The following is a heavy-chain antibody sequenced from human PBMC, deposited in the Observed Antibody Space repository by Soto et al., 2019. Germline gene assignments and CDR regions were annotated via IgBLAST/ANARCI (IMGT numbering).Heavy chain of an antibody. CDR3: ARGLRNRRVKGYCISSSCSTFNWFDP. CDR1: GYTFTSYD. V-gene: IGHV1-8*01. CDR2: MNPNSGNT. J-gene: IGHJ5*02. Sequence: ASVKVSCKASGYTFTSYDINWVRQATGQGLEWMGWMNPNSGNTGYAQKFQGRVTMTRNTSISTAYMELSSLRSEDTAVYYCARGLRNRRVKGYCISSSCSTFNWFDPWGQXTLVTVSP. D-gene: IGHD2-2*01.